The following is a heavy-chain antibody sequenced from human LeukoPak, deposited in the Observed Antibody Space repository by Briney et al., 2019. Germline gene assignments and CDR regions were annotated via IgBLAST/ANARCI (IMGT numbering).Heavy chain of an antibody. CDR1: GFIFSNYW. J-gene: IGHJ1*01. Sequence: GGSPRLSCAASGFIFSNYWMHWVRQAPGKGLVWVSRINTDGSSTNYADSVKGRFTISRDNAKNMLYLQMNSLRAEDTAVYYCARDLGYCSSTSCQPVGNFQHWGQGALVTVSS. CDR2: INTDGSST. D-gene: IGHD2-2*01. CDR3: ARDLGYCSSTSCQPVGNFQH. V-gene: IGHV3-74*01.